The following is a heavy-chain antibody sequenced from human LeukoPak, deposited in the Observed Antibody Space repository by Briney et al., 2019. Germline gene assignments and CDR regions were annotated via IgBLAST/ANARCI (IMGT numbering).Heavy chain of an antibody. J-gene: IGHJ4*02. CDR2: ISGSGGST. D-gene: IGHD1-1*01. CDR1: GFTFSSYA. V-gene: IGHV3-23*01. Sequence: GGSLRLSCAASGFTFSSYALSWVRQAPGKGLEWVSGISGSGGSTYYADSVKGRFSISGDNSKNTLYLRMSSLRAEDTAVYYCARGRGGPTGLNYFDYWGQGTLVTVSS. CDR3: ARGRGGPTGLNYFDY.